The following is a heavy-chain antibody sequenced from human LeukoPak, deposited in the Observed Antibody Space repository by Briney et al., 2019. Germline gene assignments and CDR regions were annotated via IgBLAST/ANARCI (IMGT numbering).Heavy chain of an antibody. CDR1: GGSFSGYY. CDR3: AREPGGYSSSSASEDAFDI. Sequence: PSETLSLTCAVYGGSFSGYYWSWIRQPPGKGLEWIGEINHSGSTNYNPSLKSRVTISVDTSKNQFSLKLSSVTAADTAVYYCAREPGGYSSSSASEDAFDIWGQGTMVTVSS. CDR2: INHSGST. J-gene: IGHJ3*02. D-gene: IGHD6-6*01. V-gene: IGHV4-34*01.